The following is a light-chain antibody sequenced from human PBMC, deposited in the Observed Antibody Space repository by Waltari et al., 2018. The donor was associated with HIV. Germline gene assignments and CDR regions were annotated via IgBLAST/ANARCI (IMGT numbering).Light chain of an antibody. V-gene: IGLV2-14*01. CDR3: ISYRSTSTYV. CDR1: SSDVGGYNY. Sequence: QSALTQPASVSGSPGQSIPISCTGTSSDVGGYNYVAWYQQHPGKAPKLMIYEVNNRPSGVSNRFSGSKSGNTASLTISGLQAEDEADYYCISYRSTSTYVFGTGTKVTV. CDR2: EVN. J-gene: IGLJ1*01.